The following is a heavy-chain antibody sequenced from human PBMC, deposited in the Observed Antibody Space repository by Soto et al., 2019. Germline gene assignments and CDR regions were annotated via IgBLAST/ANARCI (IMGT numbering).Heavy chain of an antibody. CDR3: ARGPYYYDSSGAPHGY. J-gene: IGHJ4*02. CDR1: GFIFSSYS. D-gene: IGHD3-22*01. CDR2: ISSSSSYI. Sequence: KPGGSLRLSCEGSGFIFSSYSLQWVRQAPGKGLEWVSSISSSSSYIYYADSVKGRFTISRDNAKNSLYLQMNSLRAEDTAVYYCARGPYYYDSSGAPHGYWGQGTLVTVSS. V-gene: IGHV3-21*01.